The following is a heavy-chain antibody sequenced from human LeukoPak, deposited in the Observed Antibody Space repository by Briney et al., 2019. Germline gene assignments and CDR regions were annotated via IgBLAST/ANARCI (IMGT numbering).Heavy chain of an antibody. D-gene: IGHD4-17*01. J-gene: IGHJ4*02. V-gene: IGHV3-74*01. CDR2: IDTDGSRA. Sequence: GGSLRLSCAASGFTFSSYWMHWVRQAPAKGLVWVSRIDTDGSRATYADSVKGRFTISRDNAKNTVYLQMNSLRVEDTGVYYCASALTTVTPHFHCWGQGTLVTVSS. CDR1: GFTFSSYW. CDR3: ASALTTVTPHFHC.